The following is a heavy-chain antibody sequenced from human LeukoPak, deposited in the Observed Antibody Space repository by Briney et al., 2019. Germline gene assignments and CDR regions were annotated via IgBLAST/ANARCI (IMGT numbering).Heavy chain of an antibody. J-gene: IGHJ4*02. V-gene: IGHV1-2*02. CDR2: INPNSGGT. D-gene: IGHD3-10*01. Sequence: GASVKVSCKASGYTFTGYYMHWVRQAPGQGLEWMGWINPNSGGTNYAQKFQGRVTMTRDTSISTAYMELSSLRSEDTAVYYCARGVITMVRGVITPSFDYWGQGTLVAVSS. CDR3: ARGVITMVRGVITPSFDY. CDR1: GYTFTGYY.